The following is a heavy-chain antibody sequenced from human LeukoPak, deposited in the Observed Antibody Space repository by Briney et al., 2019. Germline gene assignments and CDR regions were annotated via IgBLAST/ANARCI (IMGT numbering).Heavy chain of an antibody. Sequence: GGSLRLSCAASGFTFSNYAMNWVRQAPGKGLEWVSVISGSGGTTAYAASVKGRFTISRDNSENTLYLQINSLRAEDTAVYYCATRPSTMVRGVIPNWFDPWGQGTLVTASS. CDR2: ISGSGGTT. CDR1: GFTFSNYA. D-gene: IGHD3-10*01. CDR3: ATRPSTMVRGVIPNWFDP. J-gene: IGHJ5*02. V-gene: IGHV3-23*01.